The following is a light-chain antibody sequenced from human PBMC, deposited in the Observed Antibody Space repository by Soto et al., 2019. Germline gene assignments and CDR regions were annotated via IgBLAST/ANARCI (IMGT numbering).Light chain of an antibody. V-gene: IGKV1-8*01. CDR1: QGISSY. J-gene: IGKJ1*01. CDR3: QQYYSYRT. CDR2: AAS. Sequence: AIRMTPSPSSLSASTGDRVTITCRASQGISSYLAWYQQKPGKAPKLLIYAASTLQSGVPSRFSGSGSGTDFTLTISCLQSEDFATYYCQQYYSYRTFGQGTKVDIK.